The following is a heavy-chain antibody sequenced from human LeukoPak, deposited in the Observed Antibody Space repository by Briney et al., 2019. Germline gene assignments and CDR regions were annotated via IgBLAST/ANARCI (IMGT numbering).Heavy chain of an antibody. CDR3: ARVRGGAVAGFYFDY. J-gene: IGHJ4*02. Sequence: GASVKVSCKASGYTFTSYGISWVRQAPGQGLEWMGWISAYNGNTNHAQKLQGRVTMTTDTSTSTAYMELRSLRSDDTAVYYCARVRGGAVAGFYFDYWGQGTLVTVSS. CDR1: GYTFTSYG. D-gene: IGHD6-19*01. CDR2: ISAYNGNT. V-gene: IGHV1-18*01.